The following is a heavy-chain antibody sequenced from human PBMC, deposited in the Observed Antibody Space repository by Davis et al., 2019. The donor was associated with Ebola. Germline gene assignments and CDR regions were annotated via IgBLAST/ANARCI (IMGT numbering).Heavy chain of an antibody. J-gene: IGHJ5*02. CDR1: GASVSSGAYY. V-gene: IGHV4-61*08. Sequence: SETLSLTCTVSGASVSSGAYYWSWIRQSPGKGLEWIGHIYYSGTTTYNPSFRGRVIMSRDSSKNQFSLKINSVTRADTAVYYCAKLTRFLDQSSWFDPWGQGTLVTVSS. CDR3: AKLTRFLDQSSWFDP. CDR2: IYYSGTT. D-gene: IGHD3-3*01.